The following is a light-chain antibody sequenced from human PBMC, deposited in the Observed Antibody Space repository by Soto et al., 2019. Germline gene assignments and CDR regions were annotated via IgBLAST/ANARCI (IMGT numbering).Light chain of an antibody. J-gene: IGKJ2*01. Sequence: DIQMTQSPSSLSASVGDRVTITCRASQSISSYLNWYQQKPGKAPKLLIYLTSSLQSGVPSRFSGSGSGTDFTLTISSLQPEDFATYYCQQSYSTPYTFGQGTKLEIK. V-gene: IGKV1-39*01. CDR3: QQSYSTPYT. CDR1: QSISSY. CDR2: LTS.